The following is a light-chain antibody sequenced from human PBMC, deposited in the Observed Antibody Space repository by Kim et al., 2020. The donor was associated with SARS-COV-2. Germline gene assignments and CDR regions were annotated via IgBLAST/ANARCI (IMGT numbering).Light chain of an antibody. J-gene: IGLJ2*01. CDR2: DNN. V-gene: IGLV1-51*01. Sequence: QSVLTQPPSVSAAPGQKVTISCSGSSSNIGNNYLSWYQQLPGTAPKLLIYDNNKRPSGIPDRFSGSKSGTSATLVITGLQTGDEADYYCGTWDSSLSAVVFGGGTQLTVL. CDR3: GTWDSSLSAVV. CDR1: SSNIGNNY.